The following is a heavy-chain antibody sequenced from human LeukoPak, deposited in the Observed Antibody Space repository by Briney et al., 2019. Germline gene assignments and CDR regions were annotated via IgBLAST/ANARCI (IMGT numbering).Heavy chain of an antibody. J-gene: IGHJ4*02. CDR1: GGSITNYW. CDR2: IYSSGSM. CDR3: ARGGSGSSFDY. D-gene: IGHD3-10*01. V-gene: IGHV4-4*07. Sequence: MSSETLSLTCTVSGGSITNYWWSWIPQPAGKGLEWVGRIYSSGSMHYNPSLKSRVTLSVDTSKDKFSLKLTSVTAADTAVYYCARGGSGSSFDYWGQGTLVTVSS.